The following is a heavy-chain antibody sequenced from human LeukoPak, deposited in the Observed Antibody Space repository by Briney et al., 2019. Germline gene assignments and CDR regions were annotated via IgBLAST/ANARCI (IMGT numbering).Heavy chain of an antibody. Sequence: SETLSLTCAVYGGSFWRYYWSWIRHPPGGGREWIGEINHRGNKIYNPPLKGRVTISVDKSKNQFSLKLRSVTPADTAVYYCARGGSSIQLWLRFNYWGQGTLVTVSS. CDR1: GGSFWRYY. CDR3: ARGGSSIQLWLRFNY. D-gene: IGHD5-18*01. CDR2: INHRGNK. J-gene: IGHJ4*02. V-gene: IGHV4-34*01.